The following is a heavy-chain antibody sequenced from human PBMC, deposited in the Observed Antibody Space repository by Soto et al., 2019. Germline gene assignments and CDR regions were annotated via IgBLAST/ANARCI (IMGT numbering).Heavy chain of an antibody. V-gene: IGHV1-69*01. CDR2: IIPIFGTA. J-gene: IGHJ4*02. CDR3: ARGGGDYVWGSYRHTTLDY. D-gene: IGHD3-16*02. CDR1: GGTFSSYA. Sequence: QVQLVQSGAEVKKPGSSVKVSCKASGGTFSSYAISWVRQAPGQGLEWMGGIIPIFGTANYAQKFQGRVTITADESTSTAYMGVSSLRSEDTAVYYCARGGGDYVWGSYRHTTLDYWGQGTLVTVSS.